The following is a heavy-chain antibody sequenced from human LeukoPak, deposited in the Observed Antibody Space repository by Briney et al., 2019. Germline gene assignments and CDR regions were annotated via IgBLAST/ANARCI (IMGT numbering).Heavy chain of an antibody. CDR3: ARAGIEGIVATKGRGLDYFDY. Sequence: GASVKVSCKASGYTFTSYDINWVRQATGQGLEWMGWMNPNSGNTGYAQKFQGRVTITADKSTSTAYMELSSLRSEDTAVYYCARAGIEGIVATKGRGLDYFDYWGQGTLVTVSS. J-gene: IGHJ4*02. V-gene: IGHV1-8*03. D-gene: IGHD5-12*01. CDR2: MNPNSGNT. CDR1: GYTFTSYD.